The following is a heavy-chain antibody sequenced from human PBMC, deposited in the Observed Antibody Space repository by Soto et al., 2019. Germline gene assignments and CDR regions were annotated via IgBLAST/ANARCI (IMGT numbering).Heavy chain of an antibody. J-gene: IGHJ6*03. CDR2: ISAYNGNT. D-gene: IGHD4-4*01. Sequence: ASVKVSCKASGYTFTSYGISWVRQAPGQGLEWMGWISAYNGNTNYAQKLQGRVTMTTDTSTSTAYMELRSLRSDDTAVYYCARSPPTPLQGVPHYYYYYMDVWGKGTTVTVSS. V-gene: IGHV1-18*01. CDR1: GYTFTSYG. CDR3: ARSPPTPLQGVPHYYYYYMDV.